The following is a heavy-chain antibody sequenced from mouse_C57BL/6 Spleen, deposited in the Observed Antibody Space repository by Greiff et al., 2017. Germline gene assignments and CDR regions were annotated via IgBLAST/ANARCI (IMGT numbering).Heavy chain of an antibody. CDR1: GYSITSGYY. CDR2: ISYDGSN. CDR3: ARGRDSSGYWFAY. J-gene: IGHJ3*01. D-gene: IGHD3-2*02. V-gene: IGHV3-6*01. Sequence: EVHLVESGPGLVKPSQSLSLTCSVTGYSITSGYYWNWIRQFPGNKLEWMGYISYDGSNNYNPSLKNRISITRDTSKNQFFLKLNSVTTEDTATYYCARGRDSSGYWFAYWGQGTLVTVSA.